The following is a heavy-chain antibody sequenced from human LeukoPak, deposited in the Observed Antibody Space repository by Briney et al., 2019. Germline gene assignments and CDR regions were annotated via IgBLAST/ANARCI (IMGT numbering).Heavy chain of an antibody. CDR1: GFTFSNYG. CDR2: ISLDGRYE. V-gene: IGHV3-30*18. Sequence: GGSLRLSCAASGFTFSNYGMHWVRQVPGKGLEWVTAISLDGRYEYYADSVRGRFIVSRDISKNTLFLQMNSLRVDDTAVYYCAKERGTTSGWFGELDYWGQGALVTVSS. CDR3: AKERGTTSGWFGELDY. J-gene: IGHJ4*02. D-gene: IGHD3-10*01.